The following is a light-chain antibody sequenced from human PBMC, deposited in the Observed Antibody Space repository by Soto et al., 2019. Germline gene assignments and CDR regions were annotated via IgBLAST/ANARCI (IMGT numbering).Light chain of an antibody. Sequence: EIVLTQSPATLSLSPGERATLSCRASQSVSSYLAWYQQKPGQAPRLLIYDASNRATGIPARFSGSGSGTDFTLTISSLEPEDFAVYYGHQRSNWLGAFGPGTKVDIK. J-gene: IGKJ3*01. CDR3: HQRSNWLGA. CDR2: DAS. V-gene: IGKV3-11*01. CDR1: QSVSSY.